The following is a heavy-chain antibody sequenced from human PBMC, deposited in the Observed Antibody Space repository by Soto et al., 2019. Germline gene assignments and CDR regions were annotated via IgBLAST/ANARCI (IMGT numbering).Heavy chain of an antibody. CDR1: GFTFSSYG. CDR3: ASLYLGY. V-gene: IGHV3-33*01. J-gene: IGHJ4*02. CDR2: IWYDGSNK. Sequence: QVQLVESGGGVVQPGRSLRLSCAASGFTFSSYGMHWVRQAPGKGLEWVAVIWYDGSNKYYADSVKGRFTISRDNSKNPRYLQMNSLRAEDTAVYYCASLYLGYWGQGTLVTVSS.